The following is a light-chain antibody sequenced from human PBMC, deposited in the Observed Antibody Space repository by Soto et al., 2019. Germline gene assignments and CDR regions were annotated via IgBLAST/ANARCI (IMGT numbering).Light chain of an antibody. V-gene: IGKV3-20*01. CDR2: GAS. CDR1: QSVSSN. J-gene: IGKJ5*01. CDR3: QQYTGPPTT. Sequence: EIVLTQSPGTLSLSPWERATLSCRASQSVSSNLAWYQQKPGQAPRLLIYGASNRATGIPDRFSGSGSGTDFTLTITRLEPEDSAVYFCQQYTGPPTTFGQGTRLEI.